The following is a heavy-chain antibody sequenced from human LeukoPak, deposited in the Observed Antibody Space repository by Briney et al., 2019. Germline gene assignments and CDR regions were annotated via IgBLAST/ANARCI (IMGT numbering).Heavy chain of an antibody. CDR1: GFTFSSYG. CDR2: ISYDGSNK. CDR3: AKGRMGVEKTYSSSWEYYYYYYYGMDV. J-gene: IGHJ6*02. Sequence: GGSLRLSCAASGFTFSSYGMHWVRQAPGKGLEWVAVISYDGSNKYYADSVKGRFTISRDNSKNTLYLQMNSLRAEDTAVYYCAKGRMGVEKTYSSSWEYYYYYYYGMDVWGQGTTVTVSS. V-gene: IGHV3-30*18. D-gene: IGHD6-13*01.